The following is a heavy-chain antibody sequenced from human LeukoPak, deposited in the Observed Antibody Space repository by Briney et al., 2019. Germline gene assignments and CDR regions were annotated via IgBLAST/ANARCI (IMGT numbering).Heavy chain of an antibody. CDR3: ARTRISGYSSGWHFDY. V-gene: IGHV4-59*05. CDR1: GVSISAYY. CDR2: IYPGEGIYATATT. J-gene: IGHJ4*02. Sequence: SETLSLTCSVSGVSISAYYWSWIRQSAGNRLEWIGRIYPGEGIYATATTYYNPSLKSRVTISVDTSKNQFSLKLSSVTAADTAVYYCARTRISGYSSGWHFDYWGQGTLVTVSS. D-gene: IGHD6-19*01.